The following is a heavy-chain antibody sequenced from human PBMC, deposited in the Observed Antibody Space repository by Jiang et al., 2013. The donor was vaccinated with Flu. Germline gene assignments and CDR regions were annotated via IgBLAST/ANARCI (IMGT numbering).Heavy chain of an antibody. J-gene: IGHJ3*02. CDR1: GFTFSSYA. D-gene: IGHD5-12*01. CDR2: MSGSGDRL. Sequence: VQLLESGGNLVQPGESLRLSCAASGFTFSSYAMSWVRQAPGKGLQWVSGMSGSGDRLYYADSVKGRFTISRDNSKSTLYLQIDSLRAEDTAIYYCAKVIRGSIW. CDR3: AKVIRGSI. V-gene: IGHV3-23*01.